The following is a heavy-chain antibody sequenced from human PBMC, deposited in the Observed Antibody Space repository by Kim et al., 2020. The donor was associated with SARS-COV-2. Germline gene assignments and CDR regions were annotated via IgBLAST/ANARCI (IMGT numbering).Heavy chain of an antibody. V-gene: IGHV4-59*01. J-gene: IGHJ4*02. CDR2: SYYSGST. Sequence: GKGLEWIGYSYYSGSTNYNPSLKSRVTISVDTSKNQFSLKLSSVTAADTAVYYCARGGWELLGHFYFDYWGQGTLVTVSS. D-gene: IGHD3-10*01. CDR3: ARGGWELLGHFYFDY.